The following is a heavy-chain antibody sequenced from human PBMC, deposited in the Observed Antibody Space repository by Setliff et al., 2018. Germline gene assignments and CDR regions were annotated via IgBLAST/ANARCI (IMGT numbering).Heavy chain of an antibody. J-gene: IGHJ3*02. CDR2: ISGYNGNT. CDR1: GFTFKTYS. CDR3: TRDTNIVVVPPHRTAFDI. V-gene: IGHV1-18*01. Sequence: ASVKVSCKASGFTFKTYSFSWIRQAPGQGLEWVGWISGYNGNTIYAQNFQGRVTMTIDASTNTAYMELRNLRSDDTAVYYCTRDTNIVVVPPHRTAFDIWGQGTMVTVSS. D-gene: IGHD2-2*01.